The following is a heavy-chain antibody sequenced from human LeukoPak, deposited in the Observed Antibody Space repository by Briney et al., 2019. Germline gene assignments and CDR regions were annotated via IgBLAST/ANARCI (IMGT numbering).Heavy chain of an antibody. J-gene: IGHJ4*02. CDR1: GGSISSGSYY. CDR3: ARRYCSGGSCYSPFDY. D-gene: IGHD2-15*01. V-gene: IGHV4-61*02. Sequence: TLSLTCTVSGGSISSGSYYWSWIRQPAGKGLEWIGRIYTSGSTNYNPSLKSRVTISVDTSKNQFSLKLSSVTAADTAVYYCARRYCSGGSCYSPFDYWGQGTLVTVSS. CDR2: IYTSGST.